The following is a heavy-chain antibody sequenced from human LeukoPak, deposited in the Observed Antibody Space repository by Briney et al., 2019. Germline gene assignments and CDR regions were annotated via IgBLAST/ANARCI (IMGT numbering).Heavy chain of an antibody. CDR1: GYTFTGYY. Sequence: ASVKVSCKASGYTFTGYYMHWARQAPGQGLEWMGWINSNSGGVHYAQNFQGRVTMTRDTSISTAYMDLTRLRYDDTAVYFCARYLAAPYDAFDIWGQGTMVTVSS. CDR3: ARYLAAPYDAFDI. CDR2: INSNSGGV. V-gene: IGHV1-2*02. J-gene: IGHJ3*02. D-gene: IGHD2-15*01.